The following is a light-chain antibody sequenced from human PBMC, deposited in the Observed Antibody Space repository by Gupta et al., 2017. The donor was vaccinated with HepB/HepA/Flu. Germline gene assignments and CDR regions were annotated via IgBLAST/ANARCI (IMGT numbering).Light chain of an antibody. CDR1: QSIKSNY. Sequence: EIVLTQSPGTLSLSPGERATLSCRARQSIKSNYLAWYQQKPGQAPRLLIYGASTRATDIPDRFSGSGSGTEFTLTINRLEPEDFAVFYCQHDGNPPRTFGEGTKVEIK. J-gene: IGKJ1*01. CDR3: QHDGNPPRT. V-gene: IGKV3-20*01. CDR2: GAS.